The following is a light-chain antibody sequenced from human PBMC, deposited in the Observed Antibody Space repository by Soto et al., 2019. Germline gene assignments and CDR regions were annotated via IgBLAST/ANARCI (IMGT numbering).Light chain of an antibody. CDR1: KIGSKS. CDR3: QVWDSSSDRDVV. CDR2: YDS. Sequence: SYELTQPPSVSVAPGKTASITCGGNKIGSKSVHWYQQKPGQAPVLVIYYDSDRPSGIPERFSGSNSGNTATLTISRVEAGDEADYYCQVWDSSSDRDVVFGGGTKLTVL. J-gene: IGLJ2*01. V-gene: IGLV3-21*04.